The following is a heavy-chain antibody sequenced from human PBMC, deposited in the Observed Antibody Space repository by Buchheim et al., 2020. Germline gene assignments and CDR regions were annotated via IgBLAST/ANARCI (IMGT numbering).Heavy chain of an antibody. Sequence: EVHLLESGGGLVQPGGSLRLSCVASGFTFSSYAVSWVRQAPGKGLEWVSGISNSGGNTYYADSVKGRFTISRDNSKSTLYLQMDSLRADDTAVFYCVKHHYDYLYAAGHYWGQGTL. CDR3: VKHHYDYLYAAGHY. CDR2: ISNSGGNT. D-gene: IGHD3-16*01. CDR1: GFTFSSYA. V-gene: IGHV3-23*01. J-gene: IGHJ4*02.